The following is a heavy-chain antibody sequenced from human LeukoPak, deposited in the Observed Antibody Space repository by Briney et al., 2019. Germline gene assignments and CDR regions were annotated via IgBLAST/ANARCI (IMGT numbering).Heavy chain of an antibody. J-gene: IGHJ4*02. Sequence: GGSLRLSCAASGFTFSSYWMHWVRQAPGEGLVWVSRINTDGSSTSYADSVKGRFTISRDNAKNTLYLQMNSLRAEDTAVYYCARVLYYDFWSGYLDYFDYWGQGTLVTVSS. D-gene: IGHD3-3*01. CDR1: GFTFSSYW. CDR2: INTDGSST. CDR3: ARVLYYDFWSGYLDYFDY. V-gene: IGHV3-74*01.